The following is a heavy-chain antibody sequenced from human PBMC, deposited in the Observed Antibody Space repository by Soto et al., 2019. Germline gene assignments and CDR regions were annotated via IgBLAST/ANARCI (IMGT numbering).Heavy chain of an antibody. CDR1: GFTFSSYA. V-gene: IGHV3-30-3*01. CDR3: ARDGDIVATILYYYGMDV. Sequence: QVQLVESGGGVVQPGRSLRLSCAASGFTFSSYAMHWVRQAPGKGLEWVAVISYDGSNKYYADSVKGRFTISRDNSKNTLYLQMNSLRAEDTAVYYCARDGDIVATILYYYGMDVWGQGTTVTVSS. CDR2: ISYDGSNK. D-gene: IGHD5-12*01. J-gene: IGHJ6*02.